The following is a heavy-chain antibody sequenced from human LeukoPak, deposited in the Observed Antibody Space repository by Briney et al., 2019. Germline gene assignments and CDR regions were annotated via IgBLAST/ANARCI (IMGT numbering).Heavy chain of an antibody. CDR3: ACTAYYYYLDV. Sequence: GGSLRLSCAASGFTFSSHAMSWVRQAPGEGLEWVSAVSGSGDNTYYADSVKGRFTISRDNSKNTLYLHMSSLRAEDTAVYYCACTAYYYYLDVWGKGTTVTVSS. V-gene: IGHV3-23*01. J-gene: IGHJ6*03. CDR2: VSGSGDNT. D-gene: IGHD5-18*01. CDR1: GFTFSSHA.